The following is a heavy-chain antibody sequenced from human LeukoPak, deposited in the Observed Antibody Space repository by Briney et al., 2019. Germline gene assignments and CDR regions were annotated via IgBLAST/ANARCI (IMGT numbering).Heavy chain of an antibody. CDR2: ISAYNGNT. V-gene: IGHV1-18*04. D-gene: IGHD3-10*01. J-gene: IGHJ5*02. Sequence: ASVKVSCKASGYTFPSYFMHWVRQAPGQGLEWMGWISAYNGNTNYAQKLQGRVTMTTDTSTSTAYMELRSLRSDDTAVYYCARDPGSGSATEEVDPWGQGTLVTVSS. CDR3: ARDPGSGSATEEVDP. CDR1: GYTFPSYF.